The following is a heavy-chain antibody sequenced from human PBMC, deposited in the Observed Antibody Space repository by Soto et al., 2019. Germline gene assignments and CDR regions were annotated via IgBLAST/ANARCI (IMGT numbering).Heavy chain of an antibody. CDR1: GYSFTNYW. CDR2: IYPGDSDT. J-gene: IGHJ6*02. V-gene: IGHV5-51*03. CDR3: ARAMVRGKNYYGVDV. Sequence: EVQLVQSGAEVKKPGESLKISCKGSGYSFTNYWIGWVRQMPGKGLEWMGIIYPGDSDTRYSPSFQGQVTISADKSISTAYLQWSSLKASDTAMYYCARAMVRGKNYYGVDVRGQGTTVTVSS. D-gene: IGHD3-10*01.